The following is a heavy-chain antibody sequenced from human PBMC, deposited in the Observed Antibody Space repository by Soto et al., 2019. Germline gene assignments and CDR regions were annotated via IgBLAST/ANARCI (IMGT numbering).Heavy chain of an antibody. J-gene: IGHJ4*02. Sequence: GSLRLSCAASGFTFSSYSMSWVRQAPGKGLDWVSSISVSVSVTXXXXSXXGXXXXXXXNSXXTVXXXIXXXXXXDTAVYYCAKGYRNLDYWGQGTVVTVSS. D-gene: IGHD1-26*01. CDR3: AKGYRNLDY. V-gene: IGHV3-23*01. CDR2: ISVSVSVT. CDR1: GFTFSSYS.